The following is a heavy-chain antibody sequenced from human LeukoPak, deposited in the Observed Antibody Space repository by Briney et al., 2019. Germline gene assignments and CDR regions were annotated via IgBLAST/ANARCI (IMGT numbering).Heavy chain of an antibody. CDR3: TTTSIAEAGPFDY. CDR2: IKSKTDGGTT. J-gene: IGHJ4*02. Sequence: PGGSLRLSCAASGFTFSNAWMSWVRQAPGKGLEWVGRIKSKTDGGTTDYAAPVKGRFTISRDDSKNTLYLQMNSLKTEDTAVYYCTTTSIAEAGPFDYWGQGTLVTVSS. V-gene: IGHV3-15*01. CDR1: GFTFSNAW. D-gene: IGHD6-19*01.